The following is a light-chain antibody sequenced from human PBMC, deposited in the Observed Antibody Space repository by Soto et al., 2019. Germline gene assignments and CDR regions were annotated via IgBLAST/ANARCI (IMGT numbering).Light chain of an antibody. Sequence: IVMPQYPGTLSRSPGERATLSCRTSQTISNRLLAWYQQKPGQSPRLLIYGASSRATGIPDRFIGSGSGTDFTLTISRLEPEDFAVYACQQYGRAPITFGQGTRLEI. J-gene: IGKJ5*01. CDR3: QQYGRAPIT. CDR2: GAS. V-gene: IGKV3-20*01. CDR1: QTISNRL.